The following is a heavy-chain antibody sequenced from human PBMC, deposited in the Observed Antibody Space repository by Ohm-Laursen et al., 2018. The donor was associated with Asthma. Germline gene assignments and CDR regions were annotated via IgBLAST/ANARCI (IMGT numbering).Heavy chain of an antibody. D-gene: IGHD4-23*01. CDR2: IYYSGST. V-gene: IGHV4-59*01. CDR1: GGSISTYS. J-gene: IGHJ2*01. Sequence: GTLSLTCTVSGGSISTYSWSWLRQPPGKGLEWIGNIYYSGSTNYNPSPKSRVTISVDTSKNQFSLRVSSVTSADTAVYYCAREPTTVAPWFFDLWGRSTLVTVSS. CDR3: AREPTTVAPWFFDL.